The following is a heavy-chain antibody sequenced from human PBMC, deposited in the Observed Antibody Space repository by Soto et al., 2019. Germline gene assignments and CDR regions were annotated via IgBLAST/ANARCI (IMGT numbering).Heavy chain of an antibody. Sequence: PSQTLSLTCAISGDSVSSNSAAWNWIRQSPSRGLEWLGRTYYRSRWYNDYAVSVRSRIPVNPDTSKNQFSLQLTSVTPEDTAVYYCAGTTSHYWYYMDVWGKGTTVTVSS. J-gene: IGHJ6*03. D-gene: IGHD1-7*01. CDR2: TYYRSRWYN. V-gene: IGHV6-1*01. CDR1: GDSVSSNSAA. CDR3: AGTTSHYWYYMDV.